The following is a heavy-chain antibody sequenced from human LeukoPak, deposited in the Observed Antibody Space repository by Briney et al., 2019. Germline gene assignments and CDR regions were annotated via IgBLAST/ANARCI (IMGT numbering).Heavy chain of an antibody. J-gene: IGHJ6*04. CDR2: ISDDGSKI. Sequence: GGSLRLSCAASGSTFSTDAMHWVRQAPGKGLEWVAVISDDGSKIYYADSVKGRSTISRDNAKNSLYLQMNSLRAEDTAVYYCAELGITMIGGVWGKGTTVTISS. D-gene: IGHD3-10*02. CDR3: AELGITMIGGV. V-gene: IGHV3-30*04. CDR1: GSTFSTDA.